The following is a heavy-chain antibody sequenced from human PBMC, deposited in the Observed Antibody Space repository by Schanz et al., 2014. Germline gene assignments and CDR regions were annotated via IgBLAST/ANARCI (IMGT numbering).Heavy chain of an antibody. CDR2: ISASGDST. CDR1: GFTFSSYV. J-gene: IGHJ6*02. V-gene: IGHV3-23*04. CDR3: ARRVPYSFGLDV. D-gene: IGHD1-1*01. Sequence: VQLVESGGGLVQPGGSLRLSCAASGFTFSSYVMNWVRQAPGRGLEWVSFISASGDSTSYADSVKGRFTISRDNSKNTLYLQMNSLRDEDTAMYYCARRVPYSFGLDVWGQGATVTVSS.